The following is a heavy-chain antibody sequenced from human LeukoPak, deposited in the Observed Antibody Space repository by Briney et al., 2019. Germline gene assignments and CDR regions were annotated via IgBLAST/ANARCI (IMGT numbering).Heavy chain of an antibody. Sequence: ASVKVSCKASGYTFTNYYIHWVRQAPGQGLEGMGIINPTGGSTTYAQKFQGRVTMTRDTSTSTVYMELSSLRSEDTAVYYCARANFYDSSGRYFYCGMDVWGQGTTVTVSS. CDR3: ARANFYDSSGRYFYCGMDV. CDR1: GYTFTNYY. CDR2: INPTGGST. V-gene: IGHV1-46*01. D-gene: IGHD3-22*01. J-gene: IGHJ6*02.